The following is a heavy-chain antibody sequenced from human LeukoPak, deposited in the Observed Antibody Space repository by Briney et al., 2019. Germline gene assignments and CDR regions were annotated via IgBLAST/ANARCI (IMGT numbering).Heavy chain of an antibody. CDR1: GFTFSSYT. V-gene: IGHV3-30-3*01. Sequence: GGSLRLSCAASGFTFSSYTMHWVRQAPGKGLEWVAVISYDGSNKYYADSVKGRFTISRDNSKNTLYLQMNSLRAEDTAVYYCARDSPYNWNYDASAFDIWGQGTMVTVSS. CDR2: ISYDGSNK. J-gene: IGHJ3*02. CDR3: ARDSPYNWNYDASAFDI. D-gene: IGHD1-7*01.